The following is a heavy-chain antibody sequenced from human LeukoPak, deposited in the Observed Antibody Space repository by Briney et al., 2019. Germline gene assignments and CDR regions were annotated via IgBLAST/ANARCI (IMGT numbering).Heavy chain of an antibody. CDR2: ISSDRKTT. CDR3: ASRSINWYRGNNWLDP. D-gene: IGHD1-1*01. Sequence: GGSLRLSCAASGFTFSDYSMNWVRQAPGKGLECISYISSDRKTTWYADSVKGRFTTSRDNGKNSLYLQMNSLRVEDTAVYYCASRSINWYRGNNWLDPWGQETLVTVSS. V-gene: IGHV3-48*01. CDR1: GFTFSDYS. J-gene: IGHJ5*02.